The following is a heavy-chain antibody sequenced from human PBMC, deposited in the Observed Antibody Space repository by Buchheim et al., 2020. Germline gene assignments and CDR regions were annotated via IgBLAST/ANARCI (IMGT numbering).Heavy chain of an antibody. CDR1: GFSLSTSGVG. CDR3: AHTQAPSFYSSLASNWFDP. D-gene: IGHD6-13*01. CDR2: IYWNDDK. V-gene: IGHV2-5*01. J-gene: IGHJ5*02. Sequence: QITLKESGPTLVKPTQTLTLTCTFSGFSLSTSGVGVGWIRQPPGKALEWLALIYWNDDKRYSPSLKSRLNITKDTSKNQVVLTMTNMDPVDTATYYCAHTQAPSFYSSLASNWFDPWGQGTL.